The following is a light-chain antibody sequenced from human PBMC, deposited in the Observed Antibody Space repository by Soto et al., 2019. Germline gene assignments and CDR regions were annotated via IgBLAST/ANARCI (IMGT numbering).Light chain of an antibody. CDR1: QSVSSNY. J-gene: IGKJ4*01. Sequence: EIVLTQSPGTLSLSPGERATLSGRASQSVSSNYLAWYQQKPGQAPRLLIYGTSSRATGIPDRFSGSGSGTNFTLTISRLEPEDFGVYYCQQYGSSPATFGGGTKVEIK. V-gene: IGKV3-20*01. CDR2: GTS. CDR3: QQYGSSPAT.